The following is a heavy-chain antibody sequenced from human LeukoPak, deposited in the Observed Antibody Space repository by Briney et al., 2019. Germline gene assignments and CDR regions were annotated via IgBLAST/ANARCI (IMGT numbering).Heavy chain of an antibody. CDR3: ARLTSGHFDY. Sequence: PSETLSLTCTVSGGSFSRSGYYWGWIRQPPGKGLEWIATIYYSGSTYYNPSLKSRVTISADTSKNQFSLKLSSVTAADTAVYYCARLTSGHFDYWGQGTLVTVSS. CDR2: IYYSGST. CDR1: GGSFSRSGYY. D-gene: IGHD3-10*01. V-gene: IGHV4-39*01. J-gene: IGHJ4*02.